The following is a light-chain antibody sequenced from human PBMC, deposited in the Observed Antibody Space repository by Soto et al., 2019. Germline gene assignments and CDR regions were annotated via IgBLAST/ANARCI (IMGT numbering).Light chain of an antibody. CDR3: QQSYSTPRT. J-gene: IGKJ3*01. Sequence: DIQMTQSPSSLSASVGDRVTITCRASQSSSSYLNWYQQKPGKAPKLLIYAASSLQSGVPSRFSGSGSGTDFTLTISSLQPEDFATYYCQQSYSTPRTVGPGTKVEIK. CDR2: AAS. V-gene: IGKV1-39*01. CDR1: QSSSSY.